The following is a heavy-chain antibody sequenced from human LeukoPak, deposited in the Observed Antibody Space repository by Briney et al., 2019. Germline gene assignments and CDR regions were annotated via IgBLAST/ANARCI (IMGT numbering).Heavy chain of an antibody. D-gene: IGHD1-26*01. J-gene: IGHJ6*02. CDR3: ARKGGHGLDV. CDR2: IYPGDSDI. Sequence: GESLKISCRVSGYLFSTYWIAWVRQRPGKGLEWMGIIYPGDSDIKYSPSFEGQVIISGDKSTSTAHLQWSSLKASDSAIYCCARKGGHGLDVWGQGTTVSVSS. CDR1: GYLFSTYW. V-gene: IGHV5-51*01.